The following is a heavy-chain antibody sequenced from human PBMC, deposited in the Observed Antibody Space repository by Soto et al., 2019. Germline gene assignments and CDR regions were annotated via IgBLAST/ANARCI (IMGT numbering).Heavy chain of an antibody. Sequence: QVQLVQSGAEVKKPGSSVQVSCKASGGGNLRDYRTTWVRQAPGQGLEWMGGIIPKLGSANYAQNFQGRVTITADDSTSTVYRELRRLRSEETACSYGARVGDGYNFGAVYWCQGTPFTVA. CDR2: IIPKLGSA. V-gene: IGHV1-69*01. J-gene: IGHJ4*02. CDR1: GGGNLRDYR. CDR3: ARVGDGYNFGAVY. D-gene: IGHD2-21*01.